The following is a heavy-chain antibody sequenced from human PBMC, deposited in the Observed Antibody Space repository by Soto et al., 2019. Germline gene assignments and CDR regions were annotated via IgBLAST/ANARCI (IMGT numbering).Heavy chain of an antibody. CDR3: ARASFHTVTNKSYYYGMDV. J-gene: IGHJ6*02. Sequence: QVQLVQSGAEVKKPGSSVKVSCKASGGTFSSYAISWVRQAPGQGLEWMGGIIPIFGTANYAQKFQGRVTITADESTSTAYMELSSLRSEDTAVYYCARASFHTVTNKSYYYGMDVWGQGTTVTVSS. D-gene: IGHD4-17*01. CDR2: IIPIFGTA. CDR1: GGTFSSYA. V-gene: IGHV1-69*01.